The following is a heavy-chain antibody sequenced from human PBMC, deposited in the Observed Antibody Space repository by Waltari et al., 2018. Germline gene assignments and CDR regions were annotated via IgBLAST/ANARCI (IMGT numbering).Heavy chain of an antibody. Sequence: QVQLQESGPGLVKPSETLSLTCPVSGGPISSYSWIWSRQPPVTGLEWIGYSYYSGSTNYNPSLKSRVTISVDTSKNQFSLKLSSVTAADTAVYYCARVYYDILTGSRRTNWFDPWGQGTLVTVSS. CDR2: SYYSGST. CDR1: GGPISSYS. J-gene: IGHJ5*02. CDR3: ARVYYDILTGSRRTNWFDP. V-gene: IGHV4-59*01. D-gene: IGHD3-9*01.